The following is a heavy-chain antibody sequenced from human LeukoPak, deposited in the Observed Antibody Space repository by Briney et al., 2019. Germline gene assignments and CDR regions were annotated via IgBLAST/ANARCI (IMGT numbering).Heavy chain of an antibody. Sequence: QPGGSLRLSCAASGFTFSSYEMNWVRPAPGKGLEWVSYISSSGSTIYYADSVKGRFTISRDNAKNSLYLQMNSLRAEDTAVYYCAREGQWDLFDYWGQGTLVTVSS. CDR3: AREGQWDLFDY. V-gene: IGHV3-48*03. D-gene: IGHD1-26*01. CDR1: GFTFSSYE. CDR2: ISSSGSTI. J-gene: IGHJ4*02.